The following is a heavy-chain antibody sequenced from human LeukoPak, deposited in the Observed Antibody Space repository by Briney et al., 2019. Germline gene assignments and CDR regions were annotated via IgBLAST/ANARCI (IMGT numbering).Heavy chain of an antibody. CDR3: ARDKGYSSDAFDI. Sequence: PSETLSLTCTVSGGSISSYYWSWIRQPPGKGLEWIGYIYYSGSTNYNPSLKSRVTISVDTSKNQFSLKLSSVTAADTAVYYCARDKGYSSDAFDIWGQGTMVTVSS. V-gene: IGHV4-59*01. CDR1: GGSISSYY. CDR2: IYYSGST. D-gene: IGHD6-13*01. J-gene: IGHJ3*02.